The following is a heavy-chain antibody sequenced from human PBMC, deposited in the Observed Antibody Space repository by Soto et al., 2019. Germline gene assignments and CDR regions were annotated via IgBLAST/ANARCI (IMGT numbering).Heavy chain of an antibody. V-gene: IGHV3-23*01. CDR1: GFTSSNYA. D-gene: IGHD3-22*01. CDR3: ARGTYYYDSSGKYYFDY. J-gene: IGHJ4*02. Sequence: GGSLRLSCAASGFTSSNYAMNWVRQAPGKGLAWVSGISGSGGSTFYADSAKGRFTISRDNSKNTLYLQMNSLRAEDTAVYYCARGTYYYDSSGKYYFDYWGQGTLVTVSS. CDR2: ISGSGGST.